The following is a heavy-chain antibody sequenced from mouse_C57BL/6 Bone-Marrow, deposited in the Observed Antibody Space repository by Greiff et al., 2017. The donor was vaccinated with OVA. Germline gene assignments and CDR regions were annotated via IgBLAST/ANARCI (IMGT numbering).Heavy chain of an antibody. V-gene: IGHV1-47*01. J-gene: IGHJ4*01. Sequence: LVESGAELVKPGASVKMSCKASGYTFTTYPIEWMKQNHGKSLEWIGNFHPYNDDTKYNEKFKGKATLTVEKSSITVYLWRSRVTSDDSSVYNCAKGAAQATPLMDYWGQGTSVTVSS. CDR1: GYTFTTYP. D-gene: IGHD3-2*02. CDR3: AKGAAQATPLMDY. CDR2: FHPYNDDT.